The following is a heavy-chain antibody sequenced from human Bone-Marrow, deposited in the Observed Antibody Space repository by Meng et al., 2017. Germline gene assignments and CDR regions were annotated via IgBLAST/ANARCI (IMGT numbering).Heavy chain of an antibody. CDR2: IHYSGAT. CDR1: GGSIISGGYY. D-gene: IGHD4-17*01. Sequence: QRQLTESGPGLVWTSQYLSFTLTVPGGSIISGGYYWSWIRQHPGKGLEWIAYIHYSGATAYNPSLKSRFTISVDTSKNQFSLKVTSATAADTAVYFCARDIGGYGACDYWGQGNLVTVSS. CDR3: ARDIGGYGACDY. J-gene: IGHJ4*02. V-gene: IGHV4-31*02.